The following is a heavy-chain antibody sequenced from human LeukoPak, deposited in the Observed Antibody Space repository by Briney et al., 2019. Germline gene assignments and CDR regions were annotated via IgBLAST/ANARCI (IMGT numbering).Heavy chain of an antibody. V-gene: IGHV1-2*02. CDR1: GYTFTGYY. Sequence: ASVKVSCKASGYTFTGYYIHWVRQAPGQGLEWMGWISPNSGDTNYARKFQGRVTMTRDTSISTAYMELSSLTSDDTAVYYCARDPGGSGWYSDYWGQGTLDTVSS. J-gene: IGHJ4*02. D-gene: IGHD6-19*01. CDR3: ARDPGGSGWYSDY. CDR2: ISPNSGDT.